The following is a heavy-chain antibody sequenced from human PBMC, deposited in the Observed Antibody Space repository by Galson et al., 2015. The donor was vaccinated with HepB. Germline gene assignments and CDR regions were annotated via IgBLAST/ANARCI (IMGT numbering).Heavy chain of an antibody. CDR2: INPKTGEP. V-gene: IGHV1-8*01. D-gene: IGHD3-3*01. J-gene: IGHJ5*02. Sequence: QSGAEVKKPGESLKISCKASGYTFTSYEINWVRQATGQGLEWIGWINPKTGEPVYAEKFRERVTLTSETSTSTAYMEVSGLKYEDTAIYYCTLLLRPLDPWGQGTQVIVSA. CDR3: TLLLRPLDP. CDR1: GYTFTSYE.